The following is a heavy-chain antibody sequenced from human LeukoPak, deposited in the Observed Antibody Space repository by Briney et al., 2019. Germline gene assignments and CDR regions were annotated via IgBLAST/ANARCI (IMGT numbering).Heavy chain of an antibody. CDR3: ARGRALSPNYDSSGYYYYYYGMDV. J-gene: IGHJ6*02. Sequence: PGGSLRLSCAASGFTFSSYGMHWVRQAPGKGLEWVAVIWYDGSNKYYADSVKGRFTISRDNSKNTLYLQMNSLRAEDTAVYYCARGRALSPNYDSSGYYYYYYGMDVWGQGTTVTVSS. V-gene: IGHV3-33*01. CDR1: GFTFSSYG. D-gene: IGHD3-22*01. CDR2: IWYDGSNK.